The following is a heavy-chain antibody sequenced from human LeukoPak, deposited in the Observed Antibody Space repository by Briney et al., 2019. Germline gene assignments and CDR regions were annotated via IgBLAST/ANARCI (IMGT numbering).Heavy chain of an antibody. CDR1: GFTFSSYA. CDR3: AKDHSARIVGSPFDY. CDR2: ISGSGGST. D-gene: IGHD1-26*01. J-gene: IGHJ4*02. V-gene: IGHV3-23*01. Sequence: GASLRLSCAASGFTFSSYAMSWVRQAPGRGLEWVSAISGSGGSTYYADPGKGRFTIPRDNSKHTLYLQMNSLRADDTAVYSCAKDHSARIVGSPFDYWGQGTLVTVSS.